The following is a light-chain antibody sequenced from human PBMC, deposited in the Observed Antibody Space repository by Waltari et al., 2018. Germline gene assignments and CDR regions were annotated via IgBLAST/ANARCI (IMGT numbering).Light chain of an antibody. CDR3: QHYKNLPVS. CDR1: HSVSIY. Sequence: SCQASHSVSIYLASYQHKPGHAPRLLIYHTSTTATAIPVRFCGSGSDKDFSLTSSALEPEGFAVYCCQHYKNLPVSFGQGTRVEI. V-gene: IGKV3-11*01. J-gene: IGKJ1*01. CDR2: HTS.